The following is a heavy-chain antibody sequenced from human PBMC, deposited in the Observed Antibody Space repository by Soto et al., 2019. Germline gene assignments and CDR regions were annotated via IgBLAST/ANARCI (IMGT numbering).Heavy chain of an antibody. D-gene: IGHD5-18*01. J-gene: IGHJ4*02. Sequence: QVRLQESGPGLVKPSETLSLTCTVSGGSVINYYWAWIRQPAGKGLEWIGRVHASGSARYNPSLNSRVTMSVDTSKNQVFLRLSALTAADTAVYYCATLYSYGEHDFWGPGTLVSVSS. CDR2: VHASGSA. CDR1: GGSVINYY. CDR3: ATLYSYGEHDF. V-gene: IGHV4-4*07.